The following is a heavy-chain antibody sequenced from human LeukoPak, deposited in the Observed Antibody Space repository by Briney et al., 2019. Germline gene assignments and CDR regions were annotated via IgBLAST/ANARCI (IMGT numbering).Heavy chain of an antibody. D-gene: IGHD1-26*01. V-gene: IGHV3-23*01. CDR1: GFTFSSYA. CDR3: AKDPTGIVGAILNNYGMDV. Sequence: PGGSLRLSCAASGFTFSSYAMSWVRQAPGKGLEWVSAISGSGGSTYYADSVKGRFTISRDNSKNTLYLQMNSLRAEDTAVYYCAKDPTGIVGAILNNYGMDVWGQGTTVTVSS. J-gene: IGHJ6*02. CDR2: ISGSGGST.